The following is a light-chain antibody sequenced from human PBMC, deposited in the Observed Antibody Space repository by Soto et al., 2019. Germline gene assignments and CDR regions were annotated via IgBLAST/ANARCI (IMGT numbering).Light chain of an antibody. CDR3: QQYSASPRT. V-gene: IGKV3-20*01. CDR1: QSVSNNY. Sequence: EIVLTQPPGTLSLSPMEIATLSFMRRQSVSNNYLAWYQQKPGQAPRPLTHSAPSRATVIPDRFSASGTGTDFTLTISRRELEEFAVYYCQQYSASPRTFGQGTKVDIK. CDR2: SAP. J-gene: IGKJ1*01.